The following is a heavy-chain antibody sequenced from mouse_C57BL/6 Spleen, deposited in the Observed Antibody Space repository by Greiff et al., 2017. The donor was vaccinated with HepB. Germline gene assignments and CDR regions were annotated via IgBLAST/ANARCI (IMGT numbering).Heavy chain of an antibody. CDR3: ARWGGNYPYYFDY. CDR2: IYPGDGDT. CDR1: GYAFSSSW. V-gene: IGHV1-82*01. D-gene: IGHD2-1*01. Sequence: QVQLQQSGPELVKPGASVKISCKASGYAFSSSWMNWVKQRPGKGLEWIGRIYPGDGDTNYNGKFKGKATLTADKSSSTAYMQLSSLTSEDSAVYFCARWGGNYPYYFDYWGQGTTLTVSS. J-gene: IGHJ2*01.